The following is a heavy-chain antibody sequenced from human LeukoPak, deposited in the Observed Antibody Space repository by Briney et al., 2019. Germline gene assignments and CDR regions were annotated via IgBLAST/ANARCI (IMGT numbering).Heavy chain of an antibody. CDR3: ARVNSYYDSSGYSY. CDR2: ISAYNGNT. V-gene: IGHV1-18*01. CDR1: GYTFTSYG. Sequence: ASVKVSCKASGYTFTSYGISWVRQAPGQGLECMGWISAYNGNTNYAQKLQGRVTMTTDTSTSTAYMELRSLRSDDTAVYYCARVNSYYDSSGYSYWGQGTLVTVSS. D-gene: IGHD3-22*01. J-gene: IGHJ4*02.